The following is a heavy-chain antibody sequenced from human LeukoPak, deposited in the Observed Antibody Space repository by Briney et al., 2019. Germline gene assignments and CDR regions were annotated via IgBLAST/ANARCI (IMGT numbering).Heavy chain of an antibody. D-gene: IGHD6-13*01. V-gene: IGHV4-61*02. CDR3: ARGEAAAGTGYGY. CDR1: GGSISSGSYY. J-gene: IGHJ4*02. Sequence: SETLSLTCTVSGGSISSGSYYWSWIRQPAGKGLEWIGRIYTSGSTNYNPSLKSRVTISVDTSKNQFSLKLSSVTAADTAVYYCARGEAAAGTGYGYWGQGTLVTVSS. CDR2: IYTSGST.